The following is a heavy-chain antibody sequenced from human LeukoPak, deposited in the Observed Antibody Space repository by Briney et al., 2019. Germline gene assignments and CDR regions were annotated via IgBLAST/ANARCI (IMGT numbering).Heavy chain of an antibody. J-gene: IGHJ6*02. Sequence: GGSLRLSCAASGFTFSSYARSWVRQAPGKGLEWVSAISGSGGSTYYADSVKGRFTISRDNPKNTLYLQMNSLRAEDTAVYYCAKTYGSGSYSYYYYGMDVWGQGTTVTVSS. CDR1: GFTFSSYA. V-gene: IGHV3-23*01. CDR2: ISGSGGST. CDR3: AKTYGSGSYSYYYYGMDV. D-gene: IGHD3-10*01.